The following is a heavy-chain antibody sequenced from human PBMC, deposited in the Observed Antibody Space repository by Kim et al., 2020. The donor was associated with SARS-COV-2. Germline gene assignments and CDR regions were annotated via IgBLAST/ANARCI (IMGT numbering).Heavy chain of an antibody. J-gene: IGHJ5*02. CDR3: ARAGKALAFDP. V-gene: IGHV4-59*13. CDR1: GGSISSYY. D-gene: IGHD6-13*01. CDR2: IYYSGST. Sequence: SETLSLTCTVSGGSISSYYWSWIRQPPGKGLEWIGYIYYSGSTNYNPSLKSRVTISVDTSKNQFSLKLSSVTAADTAVYYCARAGKALAFDPWGQGTLVTVSS.